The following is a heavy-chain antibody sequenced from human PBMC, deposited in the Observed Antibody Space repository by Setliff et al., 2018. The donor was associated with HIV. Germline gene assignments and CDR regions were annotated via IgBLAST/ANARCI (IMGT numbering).Heavy chain of an antibody. CDR3: ARSHFYCSGGSCYSGYFDY. Sequence: LSLTCTVSGGSISSGSYHWSWIRQPAGKGLEWIGRIYTSGSTNYNPSLKSRVTISVDTSKNQFSLKLSSVTAADTAVYYCARSHFYCSGGSCYSGYFDYWGQGTLVTVSS. CDR2: IYTSGST. CDR1: GGSISSGSYH. D-gene: IGHD2-15*01. J-gene: IGHJ4*02. V-gene: IGHV4-61*02.